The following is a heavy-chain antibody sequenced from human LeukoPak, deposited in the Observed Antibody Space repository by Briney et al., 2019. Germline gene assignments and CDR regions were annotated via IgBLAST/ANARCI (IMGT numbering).Heavy chain of an antibody. CDR3: ARDGPVDYYYYMDV. J-gene: IGHJ6*03. CDR1: GFTFSNYW. Sequence: GGSLTLSCAASGFTFSNYWMSWVRQAPGKGREWVSYISSSGSTIYYADSVKGRFTISRDNAKNSLYLQMNSLRAEDTAVYYCARDGPVDYYYYMDVWGKGTTVTVSS. V-gene: IGHV3-11*04. CDR2: ISSSGSTI. D-gene: IGHD2-15*01.